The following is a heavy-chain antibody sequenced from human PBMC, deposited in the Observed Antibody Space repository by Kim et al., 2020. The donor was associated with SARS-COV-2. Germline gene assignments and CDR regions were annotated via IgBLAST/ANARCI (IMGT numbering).Heavy chain of an antibody. CDR1: GFTVSSNY. CDR2: IYSGGST. Sequence: LSLTCAASGFTVSSNYMSWVRQAPGKGLEWVSVIYSGGSTYYADSVKGRFTISRDNSKNTLYLQMNSLRAEDTAVYYCARGLRMDYWGQGTLVTVSS. J-gene: IGHJ4*02. V-gene: IGHV3-66*01. D-gene: IGHD5-12*01. CDR3: ARGLRMDY.